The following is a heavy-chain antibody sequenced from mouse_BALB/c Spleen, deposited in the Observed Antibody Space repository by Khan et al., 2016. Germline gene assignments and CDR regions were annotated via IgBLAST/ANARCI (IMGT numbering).Heavy chain of an antibody. V-gene: IGHV9-1*02. CDR2: INPYTGEP. D-gene: IGHD2-10*02. CDR3: ARFRYGNY. Sequence: QIQLVQSGPELKKPGETVKISCKASGYTFTNYGMNWVKPAPGKGLKWMGWINPYTGEPTYADDFKGRFAFSLETSASTAYLQINNLKNEDMATYFCARFRYGNYWGQGTTLTVSS. CDR1: GYTFTNYG. J-gene: IGHJ2*01.